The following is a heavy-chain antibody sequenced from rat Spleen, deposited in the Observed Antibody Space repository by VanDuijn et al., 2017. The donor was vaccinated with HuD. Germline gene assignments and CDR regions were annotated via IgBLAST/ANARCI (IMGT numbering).Heavy chain of an antibody. V-gene: IGHV5-7*01. D-gene: IGHD1-9*01. CDR2: ISYDGSST. CDR1: GFTFSDYN. Sequence: EVQLVKSGGGLVQPGRSLKLSCAASGFTFSDYNMAWVRQAPKKGLEWVATISYDGSSTYYRDSVKGRFTISRDNAKSTLYLQMDSLRSEDTATYYCARRPYYGYTYGYFDYWGQGVMVTVSS. CDR3: ARRPYYGYTYGYFDY. J-gene: IGHJ2*01.